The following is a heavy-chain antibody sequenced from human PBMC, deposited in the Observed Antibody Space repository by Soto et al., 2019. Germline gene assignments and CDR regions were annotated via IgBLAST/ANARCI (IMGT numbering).Heavy chain of an antibody. Sequence: QVQLVQSGAEVKKPGSSVKVSCKASGGTFSSYAISWVRQAPGQGLEWMGGIIPISETTNYGQKFDGRVTITADESKSTGYMELSSLRSADTAVYYCARSQGSSTSLEIYYYYYYGMDVWGQGTTVTVSS. J-gene: IGHJ6*02. CDR2: IIPISETT. CDR3: ARSQGSSTSLEIYYYYYYGMDV. CDR1: GGTFSSYA. V-gene: IGHV1-69*01. D-gene: IGHD2-2*01.